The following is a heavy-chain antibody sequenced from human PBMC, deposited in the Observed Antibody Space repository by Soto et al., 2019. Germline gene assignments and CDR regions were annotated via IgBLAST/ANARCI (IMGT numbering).Heavy chain of an antibody. J-gene: IGHJ4*02. CDR3: AREGTAMTFDY. D-gene: IGHD5-18*01. CDR1: GFTFSSYG. V-gene: IGHV3-33*01. Sequence: SLRLSCAASGFTFSSYGMHWVRQAPGKGLEWVAVIWYDGSNKYYADSVKGRFTISRDNSKNTLYLQMNSLRAEDTAVYYCAREGTAMTFDYWGQGTLVTVSS. CDR2: IWYDGSNK.